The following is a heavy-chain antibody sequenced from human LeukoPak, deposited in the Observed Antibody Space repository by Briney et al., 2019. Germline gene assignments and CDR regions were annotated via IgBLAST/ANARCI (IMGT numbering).Heavy chain of an antibody. CDR1: GYTFTSYA. CDR3: ATTPPDQGPYYFDY. CDR2: INTNTGNP. D-gene: IGHD1-14*01. J-gene: IGHJ4*02. V-gene: IGHV7-4-1*02. Sequence: ASVKVSCKASGYTFTSYAMNWVRQAPGQGLEWMGWINTNTGNPTYAQGFTGRFVFSLDTSVSTAYLQISSLKAEDTAVYYCATTPPDQGPYYFDYWGQGTLVAVSS.